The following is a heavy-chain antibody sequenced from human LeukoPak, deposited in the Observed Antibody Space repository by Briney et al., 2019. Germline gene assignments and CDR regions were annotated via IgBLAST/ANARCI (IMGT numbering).Heavy chain of an antibody. V-gene: IGHV3-30*18. CDR2: ISYDGSNK. CDR3: AKDAAAAVSYYFDY. J-gene: IGHJ4*02. Sequence: PGRSLRLSCAASGFTFSSYGMHWVRQAPGKGLEWVAVISYDGSNKYYADSVKGRFTISRDNSKNTLYLQMNSLRAEGTAVYYCAKDAAAAVSYYFDYWGQGTLVTVSS. D-gene: IGHD6-13*01. CDR1: GFTFSSYG.